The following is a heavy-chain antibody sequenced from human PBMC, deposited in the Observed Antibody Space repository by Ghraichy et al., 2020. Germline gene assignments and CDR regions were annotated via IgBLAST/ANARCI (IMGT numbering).Heavy chain of an antibody. CDR3: AKVGRGSGSPRYYYMDV. J-gene: IGHJ6*03. CDR2: ISGSGGST. D-gene: IGHD3-3*01. Sequence: GGSLRLSCAASGFTFSSYAMSWVRQAPGKGLEWVSAISGSGGSTYYADSVKGRFTISRDNSKNTLYLQMNSLRAEDTAVYYCAKVGRGSGSPRYYYMDVWGKGTTVTVSS. CDR1: GFTFSSYA. V-gene: IGHV3-23*01.